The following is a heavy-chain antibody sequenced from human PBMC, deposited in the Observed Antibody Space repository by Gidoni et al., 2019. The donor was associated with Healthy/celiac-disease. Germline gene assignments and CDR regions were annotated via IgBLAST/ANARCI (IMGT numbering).Heavy chain of an antibody. Sequence: QVQLQASGPGLVKPSQTLSLTCTVSGGSISSGGDYWSWIRQHPGKGLEWIGYIYYSGSTYYNPSLKSRVTISVDTSKNQFSLKLSSVTAADTAVYYCARDYGDYEGAHAFDIWGQGTMVTVSS. D-gene: IGHD4-17*01. CDR2: IYYSGST. V-gene: IGHV4-31*03. CDR1: GGSISSGGDY. CDR3: ARDYGDYEGAHAFDI. J-gene: IGHJ3*02.